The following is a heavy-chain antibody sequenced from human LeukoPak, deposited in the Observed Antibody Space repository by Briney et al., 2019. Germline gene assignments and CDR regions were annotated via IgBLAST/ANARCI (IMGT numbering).Heavy chain of an antibody. CDR2: ISGSGGSI. D-gene: IGHD5-18*01. J-gene: IGHJ5*02. CDR1: GFSFTNDA. CDR3: AQDHSGSNYGWFDP. Sequence: GGSLRLSCAASGFSFTNDAMSWVRQASGNGLEWGSRISGSGGSIYYADSVKGRFTVSRDNSKNTLYMQMNRLRAEDTALYYCAQDHSGSNYGWFDPWGQGTLVTVSS. V-gene: IGHV3-23*01.